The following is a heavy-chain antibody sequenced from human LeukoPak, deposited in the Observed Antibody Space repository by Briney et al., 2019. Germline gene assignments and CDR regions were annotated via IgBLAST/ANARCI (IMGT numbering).Heavy chain of an antibody. V-gene: IGHV3-15*01. J-gene: IGHJ4*02. CDR2: IKSKTYGGTT. Sequence: GGSPRLSCAASGFTFSSAWMNWVRQAPEKGLEWVGRIKSKTYGGTTDYAAPVKGRFSISRDDSKNTLYLQMNSLKTEDTAIYYCTTDFFQGGSDYWGQGTLVTVSS. CDR3: TTDFFQGGSDY. CDR1: GFTFSSAW. D-gene: IGHD3-10*01.